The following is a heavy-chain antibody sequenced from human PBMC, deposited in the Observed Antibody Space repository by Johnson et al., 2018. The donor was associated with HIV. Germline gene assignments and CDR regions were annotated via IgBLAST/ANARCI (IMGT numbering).Heavy chain of an antibody. D-gene: IGHD3-10*01. Sequence: VQLVESGGGVVQPGRSLRLSCAASGFTFSSYAMHWVRQAPAKGLEWVAVISYDGSDKYYADSMKGRFTISRDNSKNTLYLQMNSLIPEDTAVYYCCYGSGTYDGPAFDIWGQGTVVIVSS. CDR1: GFTFSSYA. J-gene: IGHJ3*02. CDR2: ISYDGSDK. CDR3: CYGSGTYDGPAFDI. V-gene: IGHV3-30*04.